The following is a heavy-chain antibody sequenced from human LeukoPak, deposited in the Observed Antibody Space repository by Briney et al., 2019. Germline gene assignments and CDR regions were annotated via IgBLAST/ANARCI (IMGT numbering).Heavy chain of an antibody. CDR1: GFTFRNCW. CDR3: ARNSNRYMDV. CDR2: IKEDGSEK. J-gene: IGHJ6*03. V-gene: IGHV3-7*01. D-gene: IGHD2/OR15-2a*01. Sequence: GGSLRLSCAASGFTFRNCWMRWVRQAPGKGLEWVANIKEDGSEKYYVDSVKGRFTISRDNAKNSLYLQMNSLRAEDTAVYYCARNSNRYMDVWGKGTTVTVSS.